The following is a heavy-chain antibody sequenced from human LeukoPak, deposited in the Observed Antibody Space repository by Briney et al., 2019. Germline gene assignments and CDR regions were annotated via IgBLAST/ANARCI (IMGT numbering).Heavy chain of an antibody. CDR3: AKDGAYYYDSSGYGLDY. V-gene: IGHV3-33*03. D-gene: IGHD3-22*01. J-gene: IGHJ4*02. CDR1: GFTFNSYG. Sequence: GGSLRLSCAASGFTFNSYGMHWVRQAPGKGLEWVAVIWYDGSNKYYADSVKGRFTISRDKSKNTLYLQMNSLRAEDTAVYYCAKDGAYYYDSSGYGLDYWGQGTLVTVSS. CDR2: IWYDGSNK.